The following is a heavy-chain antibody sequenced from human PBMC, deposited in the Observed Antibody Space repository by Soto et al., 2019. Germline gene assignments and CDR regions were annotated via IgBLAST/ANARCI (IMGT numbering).Heavy chain of an antibody. D-gene: IGHD3-22*01. CDR3: ARINHYYDTSGRMDV. Sequence: ASVKVSCKTSGYNFSTYGIFWVRQAPGQGLEWMGWISPYNGNTQSEHKFQGRLTLTTDTSTSTVYMELRSLRSDDTAVYYCARINHYYDTSGRMDVWGQGTTVTVSS. J-gene: IGHJ6*02. CDR2: ISPYNGNT. V-gene: IGHV1-18*04. CDR1: GYNFSTYG.